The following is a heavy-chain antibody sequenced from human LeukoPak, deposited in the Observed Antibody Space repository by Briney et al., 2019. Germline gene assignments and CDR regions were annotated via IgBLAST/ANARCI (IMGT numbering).Heavy chain of an antibody. CDR3: ARFYSSGWNFDY. CDR2: ISAYNGNT. Sequence: ASVKVSCKVSEYTLTGLSVHWVRQAPGQGLEWMGWISAYNGNTNYAQKLQGRVTMTTDTSTSTAYMELKSLRSDDTAVYYCARFYSSGWNFDYWGQGTLVTVSS. D-gene: IGHD6-19*01. J-gene: IGHJ4*02. CDR1: EYTLTGLS. V-gene: IGHV1-18*01.